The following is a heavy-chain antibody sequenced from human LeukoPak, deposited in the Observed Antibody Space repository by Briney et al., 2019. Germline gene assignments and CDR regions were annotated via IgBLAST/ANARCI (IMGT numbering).Heavy chain of an antibody. D-gene: IGHD3-10*01. CDR1: GYTFTGYY. J-gene: IGHJ3*02. Sequence: ASVKVSCKASGYTFTGYYMHWVRQAPGQGLEWMGWINPNSGGTNYAQKFQGRVTMTRDTSISTAYMELSRLRSDDTAVCYRAGDMGITMDGDDAFDIWGQGTMVTVSS. CDR2: INPNSGGT. CDR3: AGDMGITMDGDDAFDI. V-gene: IGHV1-2*02.